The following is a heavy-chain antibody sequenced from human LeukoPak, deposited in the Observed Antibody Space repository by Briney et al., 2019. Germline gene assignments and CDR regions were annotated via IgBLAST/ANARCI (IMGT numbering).Heavy chain of an antibody. V-gene: IGHV1-18*01. CDR2: ISAYNGNI. D-gene: IGHD3-3*01. CDR3: AREPLDDFWSGYYSPPLDY. CDR1: GYTFTSYG. J-gene: IGHJ4*02. Sequence: ASVKVSCKASGYTFTSYGISWVRQAPGQGLEWMGWISAYNGNINYAQKLQGRVTMTTDTSTSTAYMELRSLRSDDTAVYYCAREPLDDFWSGYYSPPLDYWGQGTLVTVSS.